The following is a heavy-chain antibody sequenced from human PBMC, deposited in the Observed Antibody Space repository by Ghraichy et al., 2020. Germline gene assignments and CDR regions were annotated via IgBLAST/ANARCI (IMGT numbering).Heavy chain of an antibody. J-gene: IGHJ4*02. V-gene: IGHV3-23*01. CDR1: GLTLSGYA. Sequence: ETLSLTCAASGLTLSGYAMTWVRQAPGKGLEWVSGISGSGGSTYYADSVKGRFTISRDNSKNTVFLHMNSLRAEDTAIYYCAKDPQGPNWGSPFDYWGQGTLVTVSS. CDR2: ISGSGGST. CDR3: AKDPQGPNWGSPFDY. D-gene: IGHD7-27*01.